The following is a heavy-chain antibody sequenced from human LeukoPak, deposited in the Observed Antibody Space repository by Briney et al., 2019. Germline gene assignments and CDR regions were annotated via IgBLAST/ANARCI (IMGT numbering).Heavy chain of an antibody. J-gene: IGHJ4*02. D-gene: IGHD6-13*01. CDR2: ISAYNGNT. V-gene: IGHV1-18*01. CDR1: GYTFTSYG. CDR3: ARGNRIAAAGTGALGY. Sequence: ASVKVSCKASGYTFTSYGISWVRQAPGQGLEWMGWISAYNGNTNYAQKFQGRVTMTRNTSISTAYMELSSLRSEDTAVYYCARGNRIAAAGTGALGYWGQGTLVTVSS.